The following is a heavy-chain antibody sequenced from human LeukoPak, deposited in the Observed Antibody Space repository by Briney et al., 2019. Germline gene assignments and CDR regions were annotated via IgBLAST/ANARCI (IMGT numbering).Heavy chain of an antibody. J-gene: IGHJ5*02. V-gene: IGHV4-4*07. CDR3: TRDTGTTGEVKFDP. D-gene: IGHD4-17*01. CDR2: IYTSGST. Sequence: SETLSLTCTVSGNSFGDYYWSWIRQPAGKGLEWIGRIYTSGSTTYNPSLKSRVTMSVDTSKSQFSLNLMSVTAAGTAVYYCTRDTGTTGEVKFDPWGQGTLVTVSS. CDR1: GNSFGDYY.